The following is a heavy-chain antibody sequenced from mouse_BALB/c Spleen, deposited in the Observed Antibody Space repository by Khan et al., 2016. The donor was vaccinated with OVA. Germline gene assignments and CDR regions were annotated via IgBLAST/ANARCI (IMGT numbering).Heavy chain of an antibody. Sequence: VQLQQSGPELVKPGASVKISCKASGYTFTGYFMNWVMLSHGKSLEWIGRINPHTGETFYNQKFKGKVTLTLDESSSTAHMELRSLASEDSAVYCCTGVYGGNFDYWGQGTPLTVSS. V-gene: IGHV1-20*02. D-gene: IGHD1-1*01. CDR3: TGVYGGNFDY. J-gene: IGHJ2*01. CDR2: INPHTGET. CDR1: GYTFTGYF.